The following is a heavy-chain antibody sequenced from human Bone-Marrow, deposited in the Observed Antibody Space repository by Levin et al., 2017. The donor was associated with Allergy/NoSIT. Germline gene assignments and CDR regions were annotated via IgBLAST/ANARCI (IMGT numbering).Heavy chain of an antibody. CDR3: AREGVVPAAMGYYTYYYMDV. J-gene: IGHJ6*03. D-gene: IGHD2-2*01. CDR2: IYYSGST. Sequence: SETLYLTCTVSGGSISSAGYYWSWIRQHPGKGLEWIGYIYYSGSTSYNPSLKSRVTISVDTSKNQFSLNLNSVTAADAAVYYCAREGVVPAAMGYYTYYYMDVWGKGTPVTVSS. CDR1: GGSISSAGYY. V-gene: IGHV4-31*02.